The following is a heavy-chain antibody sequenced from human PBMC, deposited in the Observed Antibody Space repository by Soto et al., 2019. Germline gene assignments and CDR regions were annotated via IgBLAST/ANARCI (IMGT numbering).Heavy chain of an antibody. CDR1: GFTFSSYG. V-gene: IGHV3-30*18. CDR2: ISYDGSNK. Sequence: GGSLRLSCAASGFTFSSYGMHWVRQAPGKGLEWVAVISYDGSNKYYADSVKGRFTISRDNSKNTLYLQMNSLRAEDTAVYYCAKDLLAGYYYYYYGMDVRAQRTTVTVSS. D-gene: IGHD6-19*01. CDR3: AKDLLAGYYYYYYGMDV. J-gene: IGHJ6*02.